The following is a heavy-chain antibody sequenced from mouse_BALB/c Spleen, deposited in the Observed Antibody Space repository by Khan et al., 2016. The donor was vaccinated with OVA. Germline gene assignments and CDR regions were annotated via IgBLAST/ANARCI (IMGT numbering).Heavy chain of an antibody. V-gene: IGHV1-7*01. Sequence: QIQLVQSGAELAKPGASVKMSCKASGYTFINYWILWVKQRPGQGLEWIGYINPSTGYTEYNQNFKDKATLTADKSSSTAYMQLSSLTSEDSAVYYCARRGLRWYFDYWGQGTTLTVSS. CDR1: GYTFINYW. CDR2: INPSTGYT. J-gene: IGHJ2*01. D-gene: IGHD1-1*01. CDR3: ARRGLRWYFDY.